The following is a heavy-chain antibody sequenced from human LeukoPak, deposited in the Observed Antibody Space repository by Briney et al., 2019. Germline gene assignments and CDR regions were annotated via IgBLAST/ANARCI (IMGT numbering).Heavy chain of an antibody. CDR3: ARDGAAAGTY. CDR1: GGTFSSYA. V-gene: IGHV1-69*05. J-gene: IGHJ4*02. CDR2: IIPIFGTA. Sequence: EASVKVSCKASGGTFSSYAISWVRQAPGQGLEWMGRIIPIFGTANYAQKFQGRVTITTDESTSTAYMELSSLRSEDTAVYYCARDGAAAGTYWGQGTLVTVSS. D-gene: IGHD6-13*01.